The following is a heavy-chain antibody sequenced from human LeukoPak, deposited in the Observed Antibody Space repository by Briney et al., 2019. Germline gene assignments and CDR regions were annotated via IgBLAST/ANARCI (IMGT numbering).Heavy chain of an antibody. CDR1: GGSFSGYY. V-gene: IGHV4-34*01. J-gene: IGHJ5*02. CDR2: INHSGST. D-gene: IGHD3-22*01. CDR3: ARAPNYYDSSGYYLS. Sequence: KTSETLSLTCAVYGGSFSGYYWSWLRQPPGKGLEWIGEINHSGSTNYNPSLKSRVTISVDTSKNQFSLKLSSVTAADTAVYYCARAPNYYDSSGYYLSWGQGTLVTVSS.